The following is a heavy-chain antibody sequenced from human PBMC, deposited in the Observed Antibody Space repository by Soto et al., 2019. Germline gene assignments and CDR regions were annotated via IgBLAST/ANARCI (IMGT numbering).Heavy chain of an antibody. Sequence: EVQLLESGGGLVQPGGSLRLSCAASGFTFSSYSMNWVRQAPGKGLEWVSSISSSSSYIYYADSVKGRFTISRDNAKNSLYLQMNSLRAEDTAVYYCASQIAAAEIGFDYWGQGTLVTVSS. CDR2: ISSSSSYI. J-gene: IGHJ4*02. CDR1: GFTFSSYS. D-gene: IGHD6-13*01. V-gene: IGHV3-21*01. CDR3: ASQIAAAEIGFDY.